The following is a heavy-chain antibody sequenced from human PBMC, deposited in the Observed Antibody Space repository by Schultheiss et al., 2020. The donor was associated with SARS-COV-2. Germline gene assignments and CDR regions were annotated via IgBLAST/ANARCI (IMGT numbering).Heavy chain of an antibody. CDR3: ARSGYSYGPDTQDYYYYYMDV. V-gene: IGHV3-21*04. J-gene: IGHJ6*03. CDR1: GFTFSSYA. D-gene: IGHD5-18*01. Sequence: GGSLRLSCAASGFTFSSYAMHWVRQAPGKGLEWVSSISSSSSYTNYADSVKGRFTISRDNAKNSLYLQMNSLRAEDTAVYYCARSGYSYGPDTQDYYYYYMDVWGKGTTVTVSS. CDR2: ISSSSSYT.